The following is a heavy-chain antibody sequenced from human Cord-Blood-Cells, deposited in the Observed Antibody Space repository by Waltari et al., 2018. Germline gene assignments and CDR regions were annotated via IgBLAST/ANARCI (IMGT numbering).Heavy chain of an antibody. J-gene: IGHJ3*02. Sequence: EVQLVESGGGLVQPGGSLRLSCAASGFTFSSHWMRWVRQAPGKGLEWVANRKQDGSEKYYVDSVKGRFTISRDNAKNSLYLQMNSLRAEDTAVYYCARDPAAAGAFDIWGQGTMVTVSS. CDR1: GFTFSSHW. CDR3: ARDPAAAGAFDI. D-gene: IGHD6-13*01. CDR2: RKQDGSEK. V-gene: IGHV3-7*01.